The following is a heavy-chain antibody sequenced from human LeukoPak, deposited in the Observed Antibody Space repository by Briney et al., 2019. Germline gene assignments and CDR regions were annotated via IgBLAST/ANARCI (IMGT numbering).Heavy chain of an antibody. V-gene: IGHV4-59*01. CDR1: GGSISSYY. J-gene: IGHJ5*02. CDR3: ARGAPTIAAAGHNWFDP. CDR2: IYYSGST. D-gene: IGHD6-13*01. Sequence: PSQTLSLTCTVSGGSISSYYWSWIRQPPGKGLEWIGYIYYSGSTNYNPSLKGRVTISVDTSKNQFSLKLSSVTAADTAVYCCARGAPTIAAAGHNWFDPWGQGTLVTVSS.